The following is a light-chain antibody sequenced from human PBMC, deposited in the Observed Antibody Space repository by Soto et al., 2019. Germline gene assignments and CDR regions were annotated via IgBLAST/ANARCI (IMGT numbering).Light chain of an antibody. CDR1: SSNIGSHF. J-gene: IGLJ3*02. CDR3: ATWDDSLNGLV. Sequence: QSVLTQPPSASGTPGQTVTISCSGSSSNIGSHFVNWYQQLPGTAPKLLMYNNDQRPSGVPDRFSGSKSGTSASLAISGLQSDDEADYHCATWDDSLNGLVFGGGTKLTVL. V-gene: IGLV1-44*01. CDR2: NND.